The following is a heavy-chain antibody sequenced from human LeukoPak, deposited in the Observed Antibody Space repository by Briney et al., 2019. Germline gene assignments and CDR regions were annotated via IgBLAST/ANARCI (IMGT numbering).Heavy chain of an antibody. CDR1: GGSFCGYY. D-gene: IGHD3-10*01. CDR2: INHSGST. Sequence: SETLSLTCAVYGGSFCGYYWSWIRQPPGKGLEWIGEINHSGSTNYNPSLKSRVTISVDTSKNQFSLKLSSVTAADTAVYYCARTMVRVNWFDPWGQGTLFTVSS. CDR3: ARTMVRVNWFDP. J-gene: IGHJ5*02. V-gene: IGHV4-34*01.